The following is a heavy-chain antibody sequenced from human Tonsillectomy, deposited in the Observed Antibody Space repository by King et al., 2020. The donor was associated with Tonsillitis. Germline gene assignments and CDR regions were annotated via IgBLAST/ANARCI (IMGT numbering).Heavy chain of an antibody. CDR3: ARAKGSYYYDSSGYLGAFDI. V-gene: IGHV3-33*01. Sequence: VQLVESGGGVVQPGRSLRLSCAASGFTFSSYGMHWVRQAPGKGLEWVAVIWYDGSNKYYADSVKGRFTISRDNSKNTLYLQMNSLRAEDTAVYYCARAKGSYYYDSSGYLGAFDIWGQGTMVTVSS. J-gene: IGHJ3*02. CDR2: IWYDGSNK. D-gene: IGHD3-22*01. CDR1: GFTFSSYG.